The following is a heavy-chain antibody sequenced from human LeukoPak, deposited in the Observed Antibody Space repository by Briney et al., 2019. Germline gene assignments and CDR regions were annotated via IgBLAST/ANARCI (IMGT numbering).Heavy chain of an antibody. CDR3: ARVLAKVATIPGY. Sequence: ASVKVSCTASGYTFTSYAMHWVRQAPGQRLEWMGWINAGNGNTRYSQKFQGRVTITRDTSASTAYMELSSLRSEDTAVYYCARVLAKVATIPGYWGQGTLVTVSS. CDR2: INAGNGNT. D-gene: IGHD5-12*01. CDR1: GYTFTSYA. V-gene: IGHV1-3*01. J-gene: IGHJ4*02.